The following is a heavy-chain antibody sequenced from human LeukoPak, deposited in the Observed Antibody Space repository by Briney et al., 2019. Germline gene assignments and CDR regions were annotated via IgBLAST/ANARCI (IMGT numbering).Heavy chain of an antibody. CDR3: AAGGGLELDY. Sequence: PSETLSLTCTVSGGSISGYYWSWIRQPPGKGLEWISYISRSSSTIYYADSVKGRFTISRDNAKNSLYLQMNSLRAEDTAVYYCAAGGGLELDYWGQGTLVTVSS. J-gene: IGHJ4*02. V-gene: IGHV3-11*04. CDR2: ISRSSSTI. CDR1: GGSISGYY. D-gene: IGHD1-1*01.